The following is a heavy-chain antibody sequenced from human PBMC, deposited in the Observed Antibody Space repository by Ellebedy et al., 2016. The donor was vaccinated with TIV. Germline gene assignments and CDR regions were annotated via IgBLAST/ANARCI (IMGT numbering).Heavy chain of an antibody. CDR1: GFIFSNYW. J-gene: IGHJ4*02. CDR3: AKDLRGGGLDY. CDR2: IKKDGSEK. V-gene: IGHV3-7*03. D-gene: IGHD3-16*01. Sequence: GGSLRLXXAASGFIFSNYWMTWVRQSPGKGLEWVANIKKDGSEKYYVDSVKGRFTISRDNTKNSLYLQINSLRAEDTAVYYCAKDLRGGGLDYWGQGTLVTVSS.